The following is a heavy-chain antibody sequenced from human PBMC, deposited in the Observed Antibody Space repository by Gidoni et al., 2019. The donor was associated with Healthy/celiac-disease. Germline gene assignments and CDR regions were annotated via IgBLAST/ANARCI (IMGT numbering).Heavy chain of an antibody. Sequence: EVQLVESGGGLVKPGGSLRLSCAASGFTFSSYSMNWVRQAPGKGLEWVSSISSSSSYIYYADSVKGRFTISRDNAKNSLYLQMNSLRAEDTAVYYCAREAEGWELPPEYFQHWGQGTLVTVSS. V-gene: IGHV3-21*01. CDR3: AREAEGWELPPEYFQH. J-gene: IGHJ1*01. D-gene: IGHD2-15*01. CDR2: ISSSSSYI. CDR1: GFTFSSYS.